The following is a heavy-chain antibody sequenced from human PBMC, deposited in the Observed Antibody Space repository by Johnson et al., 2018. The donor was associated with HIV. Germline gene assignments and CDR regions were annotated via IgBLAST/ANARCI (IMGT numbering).Heavy chain of an antibody. Sequence: VQLVESGGGAVQPGRSLRLYCAASGFTFSTYGMHWVRQAPGKGLEWVAAISYDGSKTYYGESVKARFTISRDNSKNSLYLQMNSLRTEDTALYYCAKDMADTAMAFDIWGQGTMVTVSS. D-gene: IGHD5-18*01. V-gene: IGHV3-30*18. CDR2: ISYDGSKT. J-gene: IGHJ3*02. CDR3: AKDMADTAMAFDI. CDR1: GFTFSTYG.